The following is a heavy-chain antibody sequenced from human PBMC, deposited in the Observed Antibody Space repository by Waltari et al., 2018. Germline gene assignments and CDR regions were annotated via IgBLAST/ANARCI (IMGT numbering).Heavy chain of an antibody. V-gene: IGHV1-8*03. CDR2: MNPNSGNT. D-gene: IGHD2-21*01. J-gene: IGHJ3*02. CDR3: ARMAYCGGDCYFGAFDI. Sequence: QVQLVQSGAEVKKPGASVKVSCKASGYTFTSYDINWVRQATGQGLEWKGWMNPNSGNTGYAQKFQGRVTITRNTSRSTAYMELSSLRSEDTAVYYCARMAYCGGDCYFGAFDIWGQGTMVTVSS. CDR1: GYTFTSYD.